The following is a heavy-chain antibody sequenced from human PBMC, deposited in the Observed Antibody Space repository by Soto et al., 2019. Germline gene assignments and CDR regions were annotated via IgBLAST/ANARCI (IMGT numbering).Heavy chain of an antibody. D-gene: IGHD3-3*01. CDR1: GASVSTGMKY. CDR2: MYNTGKT. V-gene: IGHV4-61*01. CDR3: ARDFAYFDS. Sequence: SETLSLTCTLSGASVSTGMKYWGWVRQPPGKGLEWIGYMYNTGKTSLNPSLKSRVSISMDTSKNQFSLNLDSVTAADTAVYFCARDFAYFDSWGQGTLVTVSS. J-gene: IGHJ4*02.